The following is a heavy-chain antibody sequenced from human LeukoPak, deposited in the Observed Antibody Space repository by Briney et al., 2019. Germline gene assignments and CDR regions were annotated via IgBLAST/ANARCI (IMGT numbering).Heavy chain of an antibody. Sequence: PSETLSLTCTVSGGSVSSGSYYWSWIRQPPGKGLEWIGYIYYSGSTNYNPSLKSRVTISVDTSKNQFSLKLSSVTAADTAVYYCARELGRGQWLVPNDAFDIWGQGTMVTVSS. D-gene: IGHD6-19*01. J-gene: IGHJ3*02. CDR1: GGSVSSGSYY. V-gene: IGHV4-61*01. CDR2: IYYSGST. CDR3: ARELGRGQWLVPNDAFDI.